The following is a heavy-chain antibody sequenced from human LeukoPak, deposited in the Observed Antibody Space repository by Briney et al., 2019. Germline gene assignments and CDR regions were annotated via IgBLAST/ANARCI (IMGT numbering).Heavy chain of an antibody. V-gene: IGHV4-59*01. D-gene: IGHD1-1*01. CDR1: GASISSLY. CDR2: ISNSGSP. CDR3: ASESRQLGN. Sequence: SETLSLTCTVSGASISSLYWSWIRQPPGRGLEWIGFISNSGSPTYNPSLNSRVTISLDTSKNRFSLKVNYVTAADTAVYYCASESRQLGNWGQGTLVTVSS. J-gene: IGHJ4*02.